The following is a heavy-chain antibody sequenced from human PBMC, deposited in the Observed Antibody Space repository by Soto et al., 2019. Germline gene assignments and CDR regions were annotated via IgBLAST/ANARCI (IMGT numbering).Heavy chain of an antibody. CDR1: GGSISSYY. J-gene: IGHJ4*02. CDR3: ARLSLPYYFDY. V-gene: IGHV4-59*08. Sequence: SEPLSLTCTVSGGSISSYYWSWIRQPPGKGLEWIGYIYYSGSTNYNPSLKSRVTISVDTSKNQFSLKLSSVTAADTAVYYCARLSLPYYFDYWGQGTLVTVSS. CDR2: IYYSGST.